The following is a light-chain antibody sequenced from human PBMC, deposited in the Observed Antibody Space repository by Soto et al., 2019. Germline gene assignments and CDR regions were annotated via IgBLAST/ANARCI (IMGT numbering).Light chain of an antibody. Sequence: EIVVTQSPGTLSLSPGERATLSCRSSQSVNSNYLSWYQQKPCQAPSLLIYAASSRAAGFPDRFSGSGSETDFTLTISRLEPEDFAVYYCQQYCGSPWTFGQGTKVEIK. V-gene: IGKV3-20*01. CDR3: QQYCGSPWT. J-gene: IGKJ1*01. CDR1: QSVNSNY. CDR2: AAS.